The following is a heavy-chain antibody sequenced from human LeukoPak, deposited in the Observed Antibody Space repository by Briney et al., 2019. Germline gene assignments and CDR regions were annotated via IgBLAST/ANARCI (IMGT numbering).Heavy chain of an antibody. CDR2: TSSSSSYI. D-gene: IGHD3-22*01. V-gene: IGHV3-21*01. J-gene: IGHJ2*01. CDR1: GFSFSSYS. CDR3: ARSGYYYDSSGYYFNWYFDL. Sequence: GGSLRLSCAASGFSFSSYSMNWVRQAPGKGLEWASSTSSSSSYIYYADSLKGRFTISRDNAKNSLYLQMNSLRAEDTAVYYCARSGYYYDSSGYYFNWYFDLWGRGTLVTVSS.